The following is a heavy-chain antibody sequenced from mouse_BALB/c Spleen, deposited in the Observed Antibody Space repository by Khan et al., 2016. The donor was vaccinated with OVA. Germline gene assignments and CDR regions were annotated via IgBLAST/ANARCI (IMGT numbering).Heavy chain of an antibody. D-gene: IGHD1-1*01. CDR3: AINYSGSSFYFDY. J-gene: IGHJ2*01. V-gene: IGHV2-6-7*01. CDR1: GFSLTDYG. CDR2: IWGDGSS. Sequence: QVQLQESGPGLVAPSQSLSITCTVSGFSLTDYGVNWVRQPPGKGLEWLGMIWGDGSSDYNSALKSRLSIRKDNYKRQVFLKMNSLQADYTASYYCAINYSGSSFYFDYWGQGTTLTVSS.